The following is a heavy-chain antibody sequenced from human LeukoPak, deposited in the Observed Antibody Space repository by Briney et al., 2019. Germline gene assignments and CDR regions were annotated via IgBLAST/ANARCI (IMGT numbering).Heavy chain of an antibody. CDR1: GGSMTSYY. Sequence: PSETLSLTCTVSGGSMTSYYWSWIRQPAGKGLEWIGRIFTSGSTNYNPSLKSRVTTSVDTSKNHFSLNLTSVTAADTAVYYCARDGSISGWYSDYWGQGTLVTVSS. V-gene: IGHV4-4*07. CDR2: IFTSGST. D-gene: IGHD6-19*01. J-gene: IGHJ4*02. CDR3: ARDGSISGWYSDY.